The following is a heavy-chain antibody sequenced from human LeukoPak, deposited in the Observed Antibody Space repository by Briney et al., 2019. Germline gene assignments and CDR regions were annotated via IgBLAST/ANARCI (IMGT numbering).Heavy chain of an antibody. CDR2: IYHSGST. D-gene: IGHD3-10*01. V-gene: IGHV4-30-2*01. Sequence: SETLSLTCAVYGGAFSDHYWSWIRQPPGKGLEWIGYIYHSGSTYYNPSLKSRVTISVDRSKNQFSLKLSSVTAADTAVYYCARAVITQEGGSDAFDIWGQGTMVTVSS. CDR3: ARAVITQEGGSDAFDI. CDR1: GGAFSDHY. J-gene: IGHJ3*02.